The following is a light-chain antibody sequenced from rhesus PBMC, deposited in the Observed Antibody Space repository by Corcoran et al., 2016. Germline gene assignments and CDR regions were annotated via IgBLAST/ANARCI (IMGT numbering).Light chain of an antibody. CDR2: GVI. CDR3: CSYTTSSTFDYI. J-gene: IGLJ1*01. V-gene: IGLV2S7*01. Sequence: QSAPTQPRSVSGSPRTSVPISCPGTSSDIGCYNYVSWYQQHPGKAPKLMIYGVINRPSGVSDRFSGSKSGNTASLTIAGLQAEDEAYYCCCSYTTSSTFDYIFGAGTRLTVL. CDR1: SSDIGCYNY.